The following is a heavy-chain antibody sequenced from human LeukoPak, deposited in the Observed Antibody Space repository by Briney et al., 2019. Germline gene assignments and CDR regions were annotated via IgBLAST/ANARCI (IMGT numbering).Heavy chain of an antibody. V-gene: IGHV4-34*01. CDR1: GGSFIGYY. CDR3: ARGRGYCSSTSCYAHYYYYYMDV. CDR2: INHSGST. J-gene: IGHJ6*03. Sequence: SETLSLTCAVYGGSFIGYYWSWIRQPPGKGLEWIGEINHSGSTNYNPSLKSRVTISVDTSKNQFSLKLGSVTAADTAVYYCARGRGYCSSTSCYAHYYYYYMDVWDKGTTVTVSS. D-gene: IGHD2-2*01.